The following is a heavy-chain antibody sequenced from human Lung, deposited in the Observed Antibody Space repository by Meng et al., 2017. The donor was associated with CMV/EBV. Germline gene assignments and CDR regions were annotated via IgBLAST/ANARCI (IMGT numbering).Heavy chain of an antibody. V-gene: IGHV4-59*01. CDR1: GGSISSYY. CDR3: ARLYSSSWFLPSGMDV. CDR2: IYYSGST. D-gene: IGHD6-13*01. J-gene: IGHJ6*02. Sequence: LXXTVSGGSISSYYWSWIRQPTGKGLEWIGYIYYSGSTNYNPSLKSRVTISVDTSKNQFSLKLSSVTAADTAVYYCARLYSSSWFLPSGMDVWGQGTTVTVSS.